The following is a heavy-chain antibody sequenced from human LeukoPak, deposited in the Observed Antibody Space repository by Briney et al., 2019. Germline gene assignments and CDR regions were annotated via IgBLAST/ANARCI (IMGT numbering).Heavy chain of an antibody. CDR1: GYTFISYG. CDR2: ISAYNGHT. D-gene: IGHD3-22*01. CDR3: ARDWGSEDFYDSSGYHYGDAFDI. V-gene: IGHV1-18*01. Sequence: ASVKVSCKASGYTFISYGISWVRQAPGQGLEWMGWISAYNGHTNSAQRLQGRVTMTTDTSTSTAYMELRSLRSDDTAVYYCARDWGSEDFYDSSGYHYGDAFDIWGQGTMVTVSS. J-gene: IGHJ3*02.